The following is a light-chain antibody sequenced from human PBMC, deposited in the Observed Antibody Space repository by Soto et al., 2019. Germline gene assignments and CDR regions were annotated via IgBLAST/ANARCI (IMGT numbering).Light chain of an antibody. CDR3: LQHKSYPRT. V-gene: IGKV1-17*03. CDR1: QGISNY. J-gene: IGKJ2*01. CDR2: DAS. Sequence: DIQMTQSPSAMSASVGGRVTITCRASQGISNYLAWYQQKPGKVPNRLIYDASSLESGVPSRFSGSGSGTEFTLTISSLQPEDFATYYCLQHKSYPRTVGQGTKLEIK.